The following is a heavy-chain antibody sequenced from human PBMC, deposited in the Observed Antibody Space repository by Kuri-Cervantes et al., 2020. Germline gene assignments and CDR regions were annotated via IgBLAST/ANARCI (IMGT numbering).Heavy chain of an antibody. J-gene: IGHJ4*02. CDR1: GGSFSGYY. V-gene: IGHV4-34*01. CDR3: ARGLDYYDSSGYYPEY. D-gene: IGHD3-22*01. Sequence: SQTLSLTCAVYGGSFSGYYWSWIRQAPGKGLEWIGEINHSGSTNYNPSLKSRVTISVDTSKNQFSLKLSSVTAADTAVYYCARGLDYYDSSGYYPEYWGQGTLVTVSS. CDR2: INHSGST.